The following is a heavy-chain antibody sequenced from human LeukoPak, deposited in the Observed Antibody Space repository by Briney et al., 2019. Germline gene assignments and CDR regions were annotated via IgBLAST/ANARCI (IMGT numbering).Heavy chain of an antibody. J-gene: IGHJ5*02. Sequence: ASVKVSCKASGYTFTGYYIHWVRQAPGQGLEWMGRINPKSGGTNYAQKFQGRVTMTRDSAISTAYMELSRLRSDDTAVYYCARDLLMVGPANWVDPWGQGTLVTVSS. V-gene: IGHV1-2*06. CDR1: GYTFTGYY. CDR2: INPKSGGT. D-gene: IGHD2-15*01. CDR3: ARDLLMVGPANWVDP.